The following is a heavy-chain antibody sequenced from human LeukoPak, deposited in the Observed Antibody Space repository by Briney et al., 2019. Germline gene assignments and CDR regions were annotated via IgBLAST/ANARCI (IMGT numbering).Heavy chain of an antibody. Sequence: ASVKVSCKASGYTFTNYYIHWVRQAPGQGLEWMGWINTNTGNPTYAQGFTGRFVFSLDTSVSTAYLQISSLKAEDTAVYYCARVNHSPYCSSTSCSIDWFDPWGQGTLVTVSS. V-gene: IGHV7-4-1*02. D-gene: IGHD2-2*01. CDR3: ARVNHSPYCSSTSCSIDWFDP. CDR1: GYTFTNYY. J-gene: IGHJ5*02. CDR2: INTNTGNP.